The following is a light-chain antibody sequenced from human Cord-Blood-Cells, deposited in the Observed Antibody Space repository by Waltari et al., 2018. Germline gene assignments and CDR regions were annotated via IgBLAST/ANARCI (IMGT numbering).Light chain of an antibody. J-gene: IGLJ1*01. Sequence: QSALTQPASVSGSPGQSITISCTGTSSDVGSYNLVSWYQQHPGKAPTLMIDEGSTRPSGVSNRFSGSKSGNTASLTISGLQADDEADYYFCSYAGSYTYVFGTGTKVTVL. CDR3: CSYAGSYTYV. V-gene: IGLV2-23*01. CDR2: EGS. CDR1: SSDVGSYNL.